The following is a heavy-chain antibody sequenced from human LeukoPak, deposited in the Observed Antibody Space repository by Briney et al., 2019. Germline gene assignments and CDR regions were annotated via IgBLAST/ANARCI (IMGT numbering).Heavy chain of an antibody. CDR2: INPNSGGT. V-gene: IGHV1-2*02. J-gene: IGHJ4*02. Sequence: ASVKVSCKASGYTFTVYYMHWVRQAPGQGLEWMGWINPNSGGTNYAQKFQGRVTMTRDMSTSTVYMELSSLRSEDTAVYYCARDPHLNSGYDYDLDYWGQGTLVTVSS. D-gene: IGHD5-12*01. CDR3: ARDPHLNSGYDYDLDY. CDR1: GYTFTVYY.